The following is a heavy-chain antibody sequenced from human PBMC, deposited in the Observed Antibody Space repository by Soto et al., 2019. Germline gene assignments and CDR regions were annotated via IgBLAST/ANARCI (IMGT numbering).Heavy chain of an antibody. D-gene: IGHD3-10*01. CDR1: GFTFSSYS. V-gene: IGHV3-64*01. Sequence: PGGSPRLSCAASGFTFSSYSMNWVRQGPGKGLEYVSAINSYGGRTYYANSVQGRFTISRDNSKSTLYLQMGSLRAEDMAVYYCAKEGGATGRWFGELDYWGQGALVTVSS. CDR2: INSYGGRT. CDR3: AKEGGATGRWFGELDY. J-gene: IGHJ4*02.